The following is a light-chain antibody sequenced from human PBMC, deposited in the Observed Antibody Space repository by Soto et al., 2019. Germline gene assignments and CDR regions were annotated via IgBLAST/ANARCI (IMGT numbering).Light chain of an antibody. Sequence: QLVLTQSPSASASLGASVKLTCTLSSGHSSYAIAWHQQQPEKGPRYLMKLNGDGSHSKGDGIPDRFSGSSSGAERYLTISSLQSEDEADYYCQTWGTGIQLGGGTKLTVL. CDR2: LNGDGSH. J-gene: IGLJ2*01. V-gene: IGLV4-69*01. CDR3: QTWGTGIQ. CDR1: SGHSSYA.